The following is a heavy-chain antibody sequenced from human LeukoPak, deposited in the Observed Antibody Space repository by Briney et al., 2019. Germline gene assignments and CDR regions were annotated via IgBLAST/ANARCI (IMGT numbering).Heavy chain of an antibody. CDR1: GFTFSSYR. J-gene: IGHJ4*02. CDR2: IKQDGSEK. CDR3: ARDLFRDGYNYDYFDY. D-gene: IGHD5-24*01. Sequence: GGSLRLSCAASGFTFSSYRMSWVRQAPGKRLEWVANIKQDGSEKYYVDSVKGRFTISRDNAKNSLYLQMNSLRAEDTAVYYCARDLFRDGYNYDYFDYWGQGTLVTVSS. V-gene: IGHV3-7*01.